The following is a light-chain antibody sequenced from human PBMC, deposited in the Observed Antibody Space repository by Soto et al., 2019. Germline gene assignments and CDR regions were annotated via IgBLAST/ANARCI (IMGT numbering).Light chain of an antibody. CDR2: GNS. CDR3: QSYDSSLSGYYV. J-gene: IGLJ1*01. CDR1: SSNIGAGYD. Sequence: QAVVTQPPSVSGAPGQRVTISCTGSSSNIGAGYDVHRYQQLPGTAPKLLIYGNSNRPSGVPERFSDSKSDTSASLAITGLEAENQADYYCQSYDSSLSGYYVFATWTKLTVL. V-gene: IGLV1-40*01.